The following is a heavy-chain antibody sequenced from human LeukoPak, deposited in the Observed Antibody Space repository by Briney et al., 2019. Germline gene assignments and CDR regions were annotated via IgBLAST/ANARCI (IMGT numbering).Heavy chain of an antibody. Sequence: GGSLRLSCAASGFTFSSYGMHWVRQAPGKGLEWVAVIWYDGSNKYYADSVKGRFTISRDNSKNTLYLQMNSLRAEDTAVYYCAKEDLGYCSGGSCLGLDYWGQGTLVTVSS. J-gene: IGHJ4*02. CDR2: IWYDGSNK. D-gene: IGHD2-15*01. CDR1: GFTFSSYG. CDR3: AKEDLGYCSGGSCLGLDY. V-gene: IGHV3-33*06.